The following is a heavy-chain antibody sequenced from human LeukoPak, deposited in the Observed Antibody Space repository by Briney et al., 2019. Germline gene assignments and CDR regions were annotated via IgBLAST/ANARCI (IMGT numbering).Heavy chain of an antibody. D-gene: IGHD1-26*01. CDR3: AIVGPTTVFDY. CDR1: GFTVTQKY. Sequence: GGSLRLSCAASGFTVTQKYMNWVRQAPGKGLEWVSVIYSGVRTYYADSVKGRFTISRDNSKNTLYLQMNSLGAEDTAIYSCAIVGPTTVFDYWGQGTLVTSSS. CDR2: IYSGVRT. J-gene: IGHJ4*02. V-gene: IGHV3-66*01.